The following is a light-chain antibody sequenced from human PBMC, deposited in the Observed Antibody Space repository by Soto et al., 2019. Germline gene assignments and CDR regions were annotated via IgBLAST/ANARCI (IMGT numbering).Light chain of an antibody. CDR3: QQYDSSHLT. V-gene: IGKV3-20*01. CDR2: ATS. CDR1: QNVIRSC. Sequence: ENGLRQSPGTLSLSPGERDTLSCRASQNVIRSCLAWYQQKPGQAPSLLVYATSSRAAGIPDRFSGSGSGTDFTLTISRLEPEDFAVYYCQQYDSSHLTFGGGTKVEIK. J-gene: IGKJ4*01.